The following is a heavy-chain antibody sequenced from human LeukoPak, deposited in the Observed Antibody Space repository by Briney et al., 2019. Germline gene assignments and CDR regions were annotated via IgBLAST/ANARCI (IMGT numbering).Heavy chain of an antibody. D-gene: IGHD2-21*02. J-gene: IGHJ4*02. CDR2: ISRSSTYT. CDR1: GFTFSSYS. V-gene: IGHV3-21*01. Sequence: GGSLRLSCAASGFTFSSYSMNWVRQAPGKGLEWVSSISRSSTYTHYTDSVKGRFTISRDNAKNSLFLQMNSLRAEDTAVYYCARDVGWDSSLVTTTRSDYWGQGTLVTVSS. CDR3: ARDVGWDSSLVTTTRSDY.